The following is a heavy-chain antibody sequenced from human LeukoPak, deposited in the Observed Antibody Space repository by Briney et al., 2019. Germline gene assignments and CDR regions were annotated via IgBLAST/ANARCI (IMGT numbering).Heavy chain of an antibody. V-gene: IGHV3-21*01. D-gene: IGHD3-9*01. Sequence: GGSLRLSCAASGFTFSSYSMNWVRQAPGKGLEWVSSISSSSYIYYADSVKGRFTISRDNAKNSLYLQMNSLRAEDTAVYYCAGSPSRLRYVDWFMGYWGQGTLVTVSS. CDR2: ISSSSYI. CDR1: GFTFSSYS. J-gene: IGHJ4*02. CDR3: AGSPSRLRYVDWFMGY.